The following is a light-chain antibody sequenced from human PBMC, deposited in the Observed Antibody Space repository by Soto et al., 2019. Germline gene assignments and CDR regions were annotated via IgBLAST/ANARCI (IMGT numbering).Light chain of an antibody. Sequence: QSALTQPPSVSGSPGQSVTISCTGTSSDVGSYNRVSWYQQPPGTAPQLMIYEVSNRPSGVPDRFSGSKSGNTASLTISGLQAEDEADYYCTSYTSSPTYVFGTGTKVTIL. CDR2: EVS. V-gene: IGLV2-18*02. CDR1: SSDVGSYNR. CDR3: TSYTSSPTYV. J-gene: IGLJ1*01.